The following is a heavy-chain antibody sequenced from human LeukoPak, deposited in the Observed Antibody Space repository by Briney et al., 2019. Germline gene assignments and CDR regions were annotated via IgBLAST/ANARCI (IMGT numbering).Heavy chain of an antibody. CDR2: IYYSGST. V-gene: IGHV4-59*01. CDR1: GGSISSYY. J-gene: IGHJ4*02. D-gene: IGHD3-22*01. Sequence: SETLSLTCTVSGGSISSYYWTWIRQPPGKGLEWIGYIYYSGSTNYNPSLKSRVTISVDTSKNQFSLKLSSVTAADTAVYYCAGGAPIPTYYDSMSGFDYWGQGTLVTVSS. CDR3: AGGAPIPTYYDSMSGFDY.